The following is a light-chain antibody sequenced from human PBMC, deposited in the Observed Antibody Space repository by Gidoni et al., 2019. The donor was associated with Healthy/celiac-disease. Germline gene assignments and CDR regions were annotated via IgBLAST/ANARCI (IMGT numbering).Light chain of an antibody. Sequence: DIQMTQSPSTLSASVGGRVTITCRASQSISSWLAWYQQKPGKAPKLLIYDASSLESGVPSRFSGSGSGTAFTLTISSLQPDDFATYYCQQYNSYPYTFGQGTKLEIK. CDR2: DAS. CDR1: QSISSW. V-gene: IGKV1-5*01. CDR3: QQYNSYPYT. J-gene: IGKJ2*01.